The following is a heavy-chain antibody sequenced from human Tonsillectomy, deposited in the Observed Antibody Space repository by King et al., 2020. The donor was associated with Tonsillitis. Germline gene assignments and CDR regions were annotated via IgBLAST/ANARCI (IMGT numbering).Heavy chain of an antibody. Sequence: VQLVESGGGLVQPGGSLKLSCAASGFTFSGSAMHWVRQASGKGLEWVAAISYDGRNKNHADSVKGRFTISRDNSNNTLYLQMNSLRAEDTAVYYCAKLRGYSGYDEDYYFYAMDVWGRGTTVTVSS. CDR3: AKLRGYSGYDEDYYFYAMDV. CDR1: GFTFSGSA. D-gene: IGHD5-12*01. V-gene: IGHV3-30-3*02. CDR2: ISYDGRNK. J-gene: IGHJ6*02.